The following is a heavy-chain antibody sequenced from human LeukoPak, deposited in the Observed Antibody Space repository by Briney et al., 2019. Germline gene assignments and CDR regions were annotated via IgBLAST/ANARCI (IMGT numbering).Heavy chain of an antibody. CDR3: ARALYSGSYYDYFDY. CDR1: GFTFSSYA. V-gene: IGHV3-21*01. CDR2: ISSSSSYI. J-gene: IGHJ4*02. D-gene: IGHD1-26*01. Sequence: GGSLRLSCAASGFTFSSYAMSWVRQAPGKGLEWVSSISSSSSYIYYADSVKGRFTISRDNAKNSLYLQMNSLRAEDTAVYYCARALYSGSYYDYFDYWGQGTLVTVSS.